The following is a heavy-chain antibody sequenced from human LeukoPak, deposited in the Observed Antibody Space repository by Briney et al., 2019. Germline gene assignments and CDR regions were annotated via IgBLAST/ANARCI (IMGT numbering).Heavy chain of an antibody. D-gene: IGHD3-22*01. CDR2: IKSKTDGGTT. CDR3: TTECAYYYDSSGYDPYYFDY. CDR1: GFTFSNAW. V-gene: IGHV3-15*01. Sequence: GGSLRLSCAASGFTFSNAWMSWVRLAPGKGLEWVGRIKSKTDGGTTDYAAPVKGRFTISRDDSKNTLYLQMNSLKTEDTAVYYCTTECAYYYDSSGYDPYYFDYWGQGTLVTASS. J-gene: IGHJ4*02.